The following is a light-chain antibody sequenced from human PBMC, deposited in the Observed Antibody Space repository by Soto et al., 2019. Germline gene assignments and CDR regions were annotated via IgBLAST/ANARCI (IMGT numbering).Light chain of an antibody. V-gene: IGLV2-14*01. Sequence: QSALTQPASVSVSPGQSITISCTGTGSDVGLYDYVSWYQQHPGKAPKLMIFEVNQRPSGVSNRFSGSKSGNTASLTISGVQAEDEDDYYFSSYTSGSTRLDVLGTGTKVTVI. CDR1: GSDVGLYDY. J-gene: IGLJ1*01. CDR3: SSYTSGSTRLDV. CDR2: EVN.